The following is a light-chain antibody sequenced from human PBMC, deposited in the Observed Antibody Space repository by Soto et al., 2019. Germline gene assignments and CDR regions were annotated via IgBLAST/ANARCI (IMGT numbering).Light chain of an antibody. CDR3: SSYTSSSMLYV. CDR1: SSDVGGYNY. J-gene: IGLJ1*01. V-gene: IGLV2-14*01. CDR2: DVS. Sequence: QSALTQPASVSGSPGQSITISCTGTSSDVGGYNYVSWYQQHPGKAPKLMIYDVSNRPSGVSNRFSGYKSGNTASLTISGLQAEDDADYYCSSYTSSSMLYVFGTGTKVTVL.